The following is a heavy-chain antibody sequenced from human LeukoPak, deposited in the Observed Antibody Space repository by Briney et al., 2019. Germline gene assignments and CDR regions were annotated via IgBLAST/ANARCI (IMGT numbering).Heavy chain of an antibody. CDR1: GFTFSSYW. CDR3: AARLHNWSRRY. V-gene: IGHV3-7*01. Sequence: GGSLRLSCAGSGFTFSSYWMSWVRQAPGKGLEWVANIKQDESEKYYVDSVKGRFTISRDNAKNSLYLQKNSLRAEDTAVYYCAARLHNWSRRYWGQGTLVTVSS. CDR2: IKQDESEK. J-gene: IGHJ4*02. D-gene: IGHD1-20*01.